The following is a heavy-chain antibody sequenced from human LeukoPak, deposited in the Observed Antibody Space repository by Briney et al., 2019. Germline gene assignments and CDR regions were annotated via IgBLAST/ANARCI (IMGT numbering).Heavy chain of an antibody. V-gene: IGHV3-30*02. CDR3: AKDRRDSSWDFDY. J-gene: IGHJ4*02. D-gene: IGHD6-13*01. Sequence: PGGSLRLSCAASGFTFSSYGMHWARQAPGKGLEWVAFIRYDGSNKYYADSVKGRFTISRDNSKNTLYLQMDSLRAEDTAVYYCAKDRRDSSWDFDYWGQGTLVTVSS. CDR1: GFTFSSYG. CDR2: IRYDGSNK.